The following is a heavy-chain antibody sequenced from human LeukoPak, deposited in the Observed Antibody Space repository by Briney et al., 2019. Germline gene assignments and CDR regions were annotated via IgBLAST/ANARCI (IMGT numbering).Heavy chain of an antibody. CDR2: INPNSGGT. V-gene: IGHV1-2*02. CDR1: GYTFTGYY. J-gene: IGHJ3*02. CDR3: ARVLGYCSSTSCSYAFDI. D-gene: IGHD2-2*01. Sequence: ASVKVSCKASGYTFTGYYMHWVRQALGQGLEWMGWINPNSGGTNYAQKFQGRVTMTRDTSISAAYMELSRLRSDDTAVYYCARVLGYCSSTSCSYAFDIWGQGTMVTVSS.